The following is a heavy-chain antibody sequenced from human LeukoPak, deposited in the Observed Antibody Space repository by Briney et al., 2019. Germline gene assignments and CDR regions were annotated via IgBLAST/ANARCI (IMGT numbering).Heavy chain of an antibody. CDR1: GGSISSYY. J-gene: IGHJ5*02. CDR2: IYATGST. CDR3: ARESYFDSRFDP. V-gene: IGHV4-4*07. D-gene: IGHD3-22*01. Sequence: PSATLSLTCTVSGGSISSYYWTWIRQPAGKGLEWIGRIYATGSTNYNPSLESRVTISLDASKNQVSLNLISVTAADTAVYYCARESYFDSRFDPWGQGTLVTASS.